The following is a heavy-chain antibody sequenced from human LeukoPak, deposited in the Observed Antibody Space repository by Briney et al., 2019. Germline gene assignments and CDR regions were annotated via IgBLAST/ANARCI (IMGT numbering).Heavy chain of an antibody. V-gene: IGHV1-18*01. CDR1: GYTFTSYG. CDR2: ISAYNGNT. CDR3: ATFDRYSNSWYYFS. D-gene: IGHD6-13*01. Sequence: GASVTVSCKASGYTFTSYGISWVRQAPGQGLEWMGWISAYNGNTNYAQKLQGRVTMTTDTSTSTAYMELRSLRSDDTAVYYCATFDRYSNSWYYFSWGQGTLVTVSS. J-gene: IGHJ4*02.